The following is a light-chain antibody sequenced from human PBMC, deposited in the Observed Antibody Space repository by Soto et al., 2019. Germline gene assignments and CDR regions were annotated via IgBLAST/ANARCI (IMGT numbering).Light chain of an antibody. V-gene: IGKV1-5*03. CDR1: QSVASL. J-gene: IGKJ1*01. CDR3: QQYNRYSPWS. CDR2: KAS. Sequence: DVQMTQSPSTLSASVGERVTITCRASQSVASLLAWYQQKPGKAPKLLIYKASSLESGVSSRFSGSGSGTEFSLTINSLQPDDSATYYCQQYNRYSPWSFVQGTKVEIK.